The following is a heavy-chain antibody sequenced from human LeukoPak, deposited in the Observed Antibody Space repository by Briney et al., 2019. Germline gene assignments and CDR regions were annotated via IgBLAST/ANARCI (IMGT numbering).Heavy chain of an antibody. V-gene: IGHV4-61*02. CDR2: IYTSGST. J-gene: IGHJ5*02. D-gene: IGHD1-26*01. CDR1: GGSISSGSYY. CDR3: ARGAWELLVGWFDP. Sequence: SETLSLTCTVSGGSISSGSYYWSWIRQPAGKGLEWIGRIYTSGSTNYNPSLKSRVTISVDTSKNQFSLKLSSVTAADTAVYYCARGAWELLVGWFDPWGQGTPVTVSS.